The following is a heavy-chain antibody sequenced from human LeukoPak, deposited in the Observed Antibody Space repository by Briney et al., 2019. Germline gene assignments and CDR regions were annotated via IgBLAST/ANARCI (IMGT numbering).Heavy chain of an antibody. CDR1: GFTFDDYG. D-gene: IGHD6-19*01. V-gene: IGHV3-20*04. CDR3: ARVGSSGWFYYFDY. Sequence: PGGSLRLSCAASGFTFDDYGMSWVRHAPGKGLEWVSGINWNGGSTGYADSVKGRFTISRDNAKNSLYLQINSLRAEDTALYYCARVGSSGWFYYFDYWGQGTLVTVSS. J-gene: IGHJ4*02. CDR2: INWNGGST.